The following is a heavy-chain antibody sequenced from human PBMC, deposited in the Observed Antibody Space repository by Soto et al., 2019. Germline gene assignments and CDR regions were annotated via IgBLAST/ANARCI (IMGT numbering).Heavy chain of an antibody. CDR1: GFPFSSYA. V-gene: IGHV3-23*01. CDR3: ATGYYFAF. J-gene: IGHJ4*02. Sequence: EVQLLDSGGGLVQPGGSLRLSCKVSGFPFSSYAMSWVRQAPGKGLEWVSSINRNGGGANYADSVKGRFTISRDDSNDVLSLQMNSLRAEDTAIYYCATGYYFAFWGQGTLVTVSS. CDR2: INRNGGGA.